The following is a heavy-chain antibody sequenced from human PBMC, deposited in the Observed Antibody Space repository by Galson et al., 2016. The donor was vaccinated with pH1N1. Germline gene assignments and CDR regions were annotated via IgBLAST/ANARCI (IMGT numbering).Heavy chain of an antibody. J-gene: IGHJ3*02. Sequence: QSGAEVKKTGESLKISCKGSGHKFTSSWIGWVRQMPGKGLEWMGIIYLGGSLIRYRPSFQGQVTISADKSVNIVYLEWGSLKASATAMYYCARQNDYGDYRGDAFDIWGQGTMVTVSS. V-gene: IGHV5-51*01. CDR1: GHKFTSSW. D-gene: IGHD4-17*01. CDR2: IYLGGSLI. CDR3: ARQNDYGDYRGDAFDI.